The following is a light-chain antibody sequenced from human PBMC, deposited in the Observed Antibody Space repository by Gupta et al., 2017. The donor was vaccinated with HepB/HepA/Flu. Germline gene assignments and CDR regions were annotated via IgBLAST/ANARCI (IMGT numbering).Light chain of an antibody. J-gene: IGKJ3*01. CDR2: GAS. V-gene: IGKV3-15*01. CDR1: QSVSSN. Sequence: EIVIPQSPATLSVSPGERATLACRASQSVSSNLAWYQQKPGQAPRLLIYGASTRATGIPARFSGRGSGTEFTLTISRLQSEDFAVYYCQQYNNWPFTFGPGTKVDIK. CDR3: QQYNNWPFT.